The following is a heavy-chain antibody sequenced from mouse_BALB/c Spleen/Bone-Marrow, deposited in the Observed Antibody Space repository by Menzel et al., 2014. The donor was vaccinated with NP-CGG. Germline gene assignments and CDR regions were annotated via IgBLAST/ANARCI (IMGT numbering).Heavy chain of an antibody. CDR2: INPDSRTI. J-gene: IGHJ2*01. Sequence: EVKVVESGGGLVRPGGSLKLSCAASGFDFSRYWMSWVRQAPGKGLEWIGEINPDSRTINYSPSLKDKFIISRDNAKNTLYLRLNKVRSEDTALYYCARPDYYGYLNYWGQGTTLTVSS. V-gene: IGHV4-1*02. D-gene: IGHD1-1*01. CDR3: ARPDYYGYLNY. CDR1: GFDFSRYW.